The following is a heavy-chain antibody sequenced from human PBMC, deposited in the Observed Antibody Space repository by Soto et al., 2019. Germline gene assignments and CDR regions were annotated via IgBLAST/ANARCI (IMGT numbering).Heavy chain of an antibody. CDR3: ARAGGTTVTGLWHFDS. V-gene: IGHV3-33*01. CDR2: IWYDGTQK. CDR1: GSTFNTYS. D-gene: IGHD4-17*01. J-gene: IGHJ4*02. Sequence: QVQLEESGGGVVQPGRSLRLSCEASGSTFNTYSMHWVRQPPGKGLEWLAAIWYDGTQKYYADSVKGRFIISRDNSKKTPYLEMNSLRAEDTAVYYCARAGGTTVTGLWHFDSWGQGTLVTVSS.